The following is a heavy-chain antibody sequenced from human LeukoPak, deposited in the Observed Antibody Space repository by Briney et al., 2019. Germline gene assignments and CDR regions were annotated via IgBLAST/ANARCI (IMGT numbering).Heavy chain of an antibody. CDR1: GGSISSGSYY. CDR2: IYNSGST. Sequence: SETLSLTCTVSGGSISSGSYYWSWIRQPAGKGLEWIGRIYNSGSTNYDPSLKSRVTISVDTSKNQFSLKLSSVTAADTAVYYCARDFRGAPSGVNYFDYWGQGTLVTVSS. D-gene: IGHD3-10*01. CDR3: ARDFRGAPSGVNYFDY. V-gene: IGHV4-61*02. J-gene: IGHJ4*02.